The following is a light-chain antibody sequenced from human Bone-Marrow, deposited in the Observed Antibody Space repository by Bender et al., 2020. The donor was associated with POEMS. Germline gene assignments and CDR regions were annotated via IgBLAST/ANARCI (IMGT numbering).Light chain of an antibody. CDR3: SSYSSIHIYV. CDR2: EGN. J-gene: IGLJ1*01. V-gene: IGLV2-14*02. Sequence: QSALTQPASVSGSPGQSITISCTGTSSNFGSYSLVSWYQQLPGKAPKLIIYEGNKRPSGVSHRFSGSKSDNTASLTISGLQTEDEGDYYCSSYSSIHIYVFGSGTTVAAL. CDR1: SSNFGSYSL.